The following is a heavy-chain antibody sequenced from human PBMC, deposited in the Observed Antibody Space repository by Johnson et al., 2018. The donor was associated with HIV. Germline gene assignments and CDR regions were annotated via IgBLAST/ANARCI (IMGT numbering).Heavy chain of an antibody. CDR1: GFTFRSYA. Sequence: QVQLVESGGGLVQPGGSLRLSCAASGFTFRSYAMSWVRPAPGKGLEWVAFIRYDGSNKYYADYVKGRFTISRDNSKNTLYLQMNSLRAEDTAVYYCAKGPILDDGFDIWGQGTMVTVSS. J-gene: IGHJ3*02. V-gene: IGHV3-30*02. CDR2: IRYDGSNK. CDR3: AKGPILDDGFDI. D-gene: IGHD3-3*01.